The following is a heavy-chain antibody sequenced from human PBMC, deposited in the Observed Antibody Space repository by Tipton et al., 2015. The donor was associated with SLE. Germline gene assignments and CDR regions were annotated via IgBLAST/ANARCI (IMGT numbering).Heavy chain of an antibody. CDR2: IYSGGST. D-gene: IGHD2-21*01. Sequence: SLRLSCAASGFTLSSYAMTWVRQAPGKGLEWVSIIYSGGSTYYADSVKGRLTVSRDNAENSLNLQMNSLRAEDTAVYYCARDPQVMDSFDVWGQGTMVTVSS. CDR1: GFTLSSYA. CDR3: ARDPQVMDSFDV. J-gene: IGHJ3*01. V-gene: IGHV3-23*03.